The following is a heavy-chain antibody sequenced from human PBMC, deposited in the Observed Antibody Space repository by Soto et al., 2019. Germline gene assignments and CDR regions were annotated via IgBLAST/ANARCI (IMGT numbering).Heavy chain of an antibody. CDR3: ARADPGILFVEFIDSYYVMDF. V-gene: IGHV1-18*04. Sequence: QVQLVQSGAEVKKPGASVKVSCKASGYTFTSYGISWVRQAPGQGLEWMGWISAYNGNTNYAQKLQGRVTMTADTSTSTAYTERRRLRSVDTAVYYCARADPGILFVEFIDSYYVMDFWVQGTTVT. CDR2: ISAYNGNT. CDR1: GYTFTSYG. J-gene: IGHJ6*02. D-gene: IGHD3-10*01.